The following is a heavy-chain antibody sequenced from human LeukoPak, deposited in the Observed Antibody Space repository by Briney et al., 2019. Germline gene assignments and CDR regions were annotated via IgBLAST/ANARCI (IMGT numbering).Heavy chain of an antibody. J-gene: IGHJ4*02. CDR3: VRGAYSSSWLNFDY. CDR1: GFTFSSCA. V-gene: IGHV3-30*04. CDR2: IPYDGSNK. D-gene: IGHD6-13*01. Sequence: GGSLRLSCAASGFTFSSCAMHWVRQAPGKGLEWVAFIPYDGSNKYYADSVKGRFTVSRDNSKNTLYLQMNSLRAEDTAVYYCVRGAYSSSWLNFDYWGQGTLVTVSS.